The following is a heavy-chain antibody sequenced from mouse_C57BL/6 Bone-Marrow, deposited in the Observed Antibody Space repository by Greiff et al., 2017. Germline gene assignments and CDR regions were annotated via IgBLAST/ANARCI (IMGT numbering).Heavy chain of an antibody. Sequence: VQLQQSGPELVKPGASVKISCKASGYSFTGYYMNWVKQSPEKSLEWIGEINPSTGGTTYNQKFKAKATLTVDKSSSTAYMQLRSLTSEDSAVYYCARGIYDGFLWFAYWGKGTLVTVSA. CDR2: INPSTGGT. CDR3: ARGIYDGFLWFAY. J-gene: IGHJ3*01. D-gene: IGHD2-3*01. V-gene: IGHV1-42*01. CDR1: GYSFTGYY.